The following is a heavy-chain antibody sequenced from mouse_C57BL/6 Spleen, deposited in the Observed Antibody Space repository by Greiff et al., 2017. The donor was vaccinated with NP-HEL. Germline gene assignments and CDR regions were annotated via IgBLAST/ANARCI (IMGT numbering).Heavy chain of an antibody. J-gene: IGHJ4*01. V-gene: IGHV5-17*01. CDR3: ARRIPRHYYAMDY. Sequence: EVMLVESGGGLVKPGGSLKLSCAASGFTFSAYGMHWVRQAPEKGLEWVAYISSGSSTLYYADTVKGRFTISRDNAKNTLFLQMTSLRSEDTAMYYCARRIPRHYYAMDYWGQGTSVTVSS. CDR1: GFTFSAYG. D-gene: IGHD5-1-1*01. CDR2: ISSGSSTL.